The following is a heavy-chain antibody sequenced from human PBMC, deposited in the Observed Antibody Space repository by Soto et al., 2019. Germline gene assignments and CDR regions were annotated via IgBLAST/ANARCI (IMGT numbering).Heavy chain of an antibody. J-gene: IGHJ2*01. Sequence: QVQLVESGGGVVQPGRSLRLSCAASGFTFSSYAMHWVRQAPGKGLEWVAVISYDGSNKYYADSVKGRFTISRDNSKNTLYLQMNSLRAEDTAVYYCASDAAAGMEEDWYFDLWGRGTLVTVSS. CDR2: ISYDGSNK. CDR1: GFTFSSYA. CDR3: ASDAAAGMEEDWYFDL. D-gene: IGHD6-13*01. V-gene: IGHV3-30-3*01.